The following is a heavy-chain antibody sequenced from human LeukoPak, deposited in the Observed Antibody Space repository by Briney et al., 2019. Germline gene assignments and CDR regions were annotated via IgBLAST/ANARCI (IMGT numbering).Heavy chain of an antibody. D-gene: IGHD5-18*01. CDR1: GGSISSYY. Sequence: SETLSLTCTVSGGSISSYYWSWIRQPPGKGLEWIGYIYYSGSTNYNPSLKSRVTISVDTSKNQFSLKLSSVTAADTAVYYCARNALNSYGPGYYNWFDPWGQGTLVTVSS. CDR2: IYYSGST. CDR3: ARNALNSYGPGYYNWFDP. J-gene: IGHJ5*02. V-gene: IGHV4-59*01.